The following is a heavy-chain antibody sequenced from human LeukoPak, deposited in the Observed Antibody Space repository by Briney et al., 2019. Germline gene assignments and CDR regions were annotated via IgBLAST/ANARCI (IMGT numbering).Heavy chain of an antibody. J-gene: IGHJ4*02. CDR2: ISYDGSNK. Sequence: GGSLRLSCAASGFTFSSYATHWVRQAPGKGLEWVAVISYDGSNKYYADSVKGRFTISRDNSKNTLYLQMNSLRAEDTAVYYCARDGEGYCTNGVCSFLDYWGQGTLVTVSS. CDR3: ARDGEGYCTNGVCSFLDY. CDR1: GFTFSSYA. V-gene: IGHV3-30-3*01. D-gene: IGHD2-8*01.